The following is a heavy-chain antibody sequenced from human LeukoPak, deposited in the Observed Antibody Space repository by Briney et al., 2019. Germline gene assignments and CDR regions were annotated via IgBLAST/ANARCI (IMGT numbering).Heavy chain of an antibody. Sequence: SVKVSCKASGGTSSSYAISWVRQAPGQGLEWMGRIIPIFGTANYAQKFQGRVTITTDESTSTAYMQLSSLRSEDTAVYYCARGRGLGITMLVDAFDIWGQGTMVTVSS. CDR2: IIPIFGTA. J-gene: IGHJ3*02. CDR1: GGTSSSYA. V-gene: IGHV1-69*05. D-gene: IGHD3-10*02. CDR3: ARGRGLGITMLVDAFDI.